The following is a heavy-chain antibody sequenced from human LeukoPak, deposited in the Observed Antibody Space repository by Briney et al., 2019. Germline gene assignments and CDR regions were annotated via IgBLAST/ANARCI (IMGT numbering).Heavy chain of an antibody. V-gene: IGHV4-39*07. CDR3: ARGLGTGTTNY. CDR1: GGSISSSSYY. J-gene: IGHJ4*02. CDR2: INHSGST. D-gene: IGHD1-1*01. Sequence: SETLSLTCTVSGGSISSSSYYWGWLRQPPGRGLEWIGEINHSGSTNYNPSLKSRVTISVDTSKNQFSLKLSSVTAADTAVYYCARGLGTGTTNYWGQGTLVTVSS.